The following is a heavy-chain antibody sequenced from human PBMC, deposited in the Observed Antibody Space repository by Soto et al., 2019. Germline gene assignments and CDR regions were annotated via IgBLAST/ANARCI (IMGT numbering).Heavy chain of an antibody. CDR3: EREKIGHRGGYYYYYGMDV. Sequence: QVQLVQSGAEVKKPGASVKVSCKASGYTFTSYGISWVRQAPGQGLEWMGWISAYNGNTNYAQKLQGRVTMTTDTSTGTAYMELRSLRSDDTAVYYCEREKIGHRGGYYYYYGMDVWGQGTTVTVSS. J-gene: IGHJ6*02. V-gene: IGHV1-18*01. CDR2: ISAYNGNT. D-gene: IGHD3-16*01. CDR1: GYTFTSYG.